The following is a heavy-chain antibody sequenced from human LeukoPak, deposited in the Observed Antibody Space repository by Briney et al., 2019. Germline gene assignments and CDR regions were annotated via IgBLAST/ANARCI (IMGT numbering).Heavy chain of an antibody. V-gene: IGHV4-59*05. D-gene: IGHD3-10*01. CDR1: GGSISGNY. Sequence: SETLTLTCTVSGGSISGNYWSWIRQPPGKGLEWIGSIYYSGSTYYNPSLKSRVTISVDTSKNQFSLKLSSVTAADTAVYYCARVIRWFGELSVDYWGQGTLVTVSS. J-gene: IGHJ4*02. CDR2: IYYSGST. CDR3: ARVIRWFGELSVDY.